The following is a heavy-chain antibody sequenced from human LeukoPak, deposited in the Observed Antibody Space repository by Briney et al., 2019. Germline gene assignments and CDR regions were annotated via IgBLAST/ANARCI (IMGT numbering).Heavy chain of an antibody. CDR2: INPNSGGT. CDR3: AKLYGDFWSGSPSGYYYMDV. CDR1: GYTFTGYY. Sequence: GASVKVSCKASGYTFTGYYMHWVRQAPGQGLEWMGWINPNSGGTNYAQKFQGRVTMTRDTSISTAYMELSSLRAEDTAVYYCAKLYGDFWSGSPSGYYYMDVWGKGTTVTVSS. V-gene: IGHV1-2*02. D-gene: IGHD3-3*01. J-gene: IGHJ6*03.